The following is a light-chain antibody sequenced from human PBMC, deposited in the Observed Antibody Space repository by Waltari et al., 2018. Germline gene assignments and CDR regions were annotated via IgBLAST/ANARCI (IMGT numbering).Light chain of an antibody. CDR1: NIGSKS. Sequence: SYVLTQPPSVSVAPGETARITCGGNNIGSKSVHWYQQEPGQTPILVIYYNKYRPSGIPARFSGSNSGNTATLTISRVDAGDEADYYCQVGDSDSDHVVFGGGTKLAVL. V-gene: IGLV3-21*01. CDR3: QVGDSDSDHVV. CDR2: YNK. J-gene: IGLJ2*01.